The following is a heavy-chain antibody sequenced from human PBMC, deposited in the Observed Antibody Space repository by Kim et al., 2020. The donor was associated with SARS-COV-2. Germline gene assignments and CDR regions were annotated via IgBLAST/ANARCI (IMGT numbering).Heavy chain of an antibody. CDR2: ISGGGGST. CDR3: AKDEAYYGSGSYLDY. Sequence: GGSLRLSCVASGFTFSNYAMTWVRQAPGKGLEWVSSISGGGGSTYYADSVKGRFTISRGNSKNTLYLQMNSLRAEDTAVYYCAKDEAYYGSGSYLDYWGQGTLVTVSS. J-gene: IGHJ4*02. CDR1: GFTFSNYA. V-gene: IGHV3-23*01. D-gene: IGHD3-10*01.